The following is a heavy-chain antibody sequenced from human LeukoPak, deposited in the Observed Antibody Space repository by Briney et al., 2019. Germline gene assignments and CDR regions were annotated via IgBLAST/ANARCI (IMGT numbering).Heavy chain of an antibody. J-gene: IGHJ4*02. V-gene: IGHV4-39*01. CDR3: ARRGRYCSGATCLDFDY. Sequence: SETLSLTCTVSGGSISRSSYYWGWIRQPPGKGLEWIGSIYYSGSTYYNPSLKSRVTISGDTSKNQFSLKLSSVTAADTAVFYCARRGRYCSGATCLDFDYWGQGTLVTVSS. CDR2: IYYSGST. D-gene: IGHD2-15*01. CDR1: GGSISRSSYY.